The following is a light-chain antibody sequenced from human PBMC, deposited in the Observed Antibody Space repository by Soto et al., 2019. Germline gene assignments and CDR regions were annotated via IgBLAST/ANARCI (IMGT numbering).Light chain of an antibody. CDR1: QSVSNNY. CDR3: QQYGSSPPYT. J-gene: IGKJ2*01. V-gene: IGKV3-20*01. Sequence: EVVLTQSPGTLSLSPGERATLSCRASQSVSNNYLAWYQQKPGQSPKLFIFGSSDRATGIPDRFSGSGSGTDFTLTISRLEPEDFAVYFCQQYGSSPPYTFGQGTKLEIK. CDR2: GSS.